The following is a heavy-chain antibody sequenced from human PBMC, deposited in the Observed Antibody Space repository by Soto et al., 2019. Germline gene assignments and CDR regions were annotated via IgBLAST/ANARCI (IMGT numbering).Heavy chain of an antibody. D-gene: IGHD3-10*01. CDR1: GASITSDGYY. CDR3: ARTVGSGSPDFDY. J-gene: IGHJ4*02. V-gene: IGHV4-31*03. CDR2: IYYSGNS. Sequence: QVQLQESGPGLLKTSQTLALTCSVSGASITSDGYYWSWIRQFPGKGPEWIGHIYYSGNSYYNLSLGSRLLISVDTSKNQFSLKLSSVTAADTAVYYCARTVGSGSPDFDYWGQGILVTVSS.